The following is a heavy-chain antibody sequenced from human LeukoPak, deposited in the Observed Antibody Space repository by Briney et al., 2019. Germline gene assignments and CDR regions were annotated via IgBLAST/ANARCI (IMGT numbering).Heavy chain of an antibody. V-gene: IGHV4-39*07. CDR2: IYYSGST. D-gene: IGHD1-26*01. Sequence: KTSETLSLTCTVSGGSISSSSYYWGWIRQPPGKGLEWFGSIYYSGSTYYNPSLKSRVTISIDTSKNQFSLKLSSVTATDTAVFYCVKVVGAPNWFDPWGQGTLVTVSS. CDR3: VKVVGAPNWFDP. J-gene: IGHJ5*02. CDR1: GGSISSSSYY.